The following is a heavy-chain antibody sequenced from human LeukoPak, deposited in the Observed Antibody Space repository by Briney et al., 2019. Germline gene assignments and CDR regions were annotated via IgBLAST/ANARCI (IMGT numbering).Heavy chain of an antibody. CDR1: GFTFSRYA. J-gene: IGHJ4*02. CDR3: AKGGSDDGNSDY. D-gene: IGHD4-23*01. V-gene: IGHV3-23*01. CDR2: ISGSGVSR. Sequence: GGSLRLSCAASGFTFSRYAMTWVRHAPGKGLEWVSTISGSGVSRDYANSVKGRLTISRDKAQDTLYLQMSSLRAEDTAVYYCAKGGSDDGNSDYWGQGTLVTVSS.